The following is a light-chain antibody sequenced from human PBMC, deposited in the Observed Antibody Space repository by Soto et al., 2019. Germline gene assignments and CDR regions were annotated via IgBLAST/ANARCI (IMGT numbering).Light chain of an antibody. CDR3: QHYNSYSEA. CDR2: GAS. CDR1: QSLLHINGYNY. Sequence: DIVMTQSPLSLPVTPGEPASISCRSSQSLLHINGYNYLDWYLQKPGQSPQLLIYGASTRATGIPARFSGSGSGTEFTLTISSLQPDDFATYYCQHYNSYSEAFGQGTKVDIK. V-gene: IGKV2-28*01. J-gene: IGKJ1*01.